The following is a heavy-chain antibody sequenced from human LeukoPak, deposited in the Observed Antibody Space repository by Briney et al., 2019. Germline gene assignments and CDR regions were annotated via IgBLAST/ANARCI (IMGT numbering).Heavy chain of an antibody. J-gene: IGHJ4*02. V-gene: IGHV3-23*01. CDR2: ISGSGGST. D-gene: IGHD3-10*01. CDR3: AKDLGGITMVRGSY. CDR1: GFTFSSYA. Sequence: GGSLRLSCAASGFTFSSYAMSWVRQAPGKGLEWVSAISGSGGSTYYADPVKGRFTISRDNSKNTLYLQMNSLRAEDTAVYYCAKDLGGITMVRGSYWGQGTLVTVSS.